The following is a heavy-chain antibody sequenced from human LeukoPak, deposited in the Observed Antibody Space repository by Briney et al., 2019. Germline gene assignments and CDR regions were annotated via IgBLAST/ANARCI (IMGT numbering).Heavy chain of an antibody. CDR1: GYTFTSYD. J-gene: IGHJ4*02. CDR2: MNPNSGNT. CDR3: ARASGLITMVRGVMGY. D-gene: IGHD3-10*01. Sequence: GASVKVSCKASGYTFTSYDINWVRQATGQGLEWMGWMNPNSGNTGYAQKFQGRVTMTRNTSISTAYMELSSLRSEDTAVYYCARASGLITMVRGVMGYWGQGTLVTVSS. V-gene: IGHV1-8*01.